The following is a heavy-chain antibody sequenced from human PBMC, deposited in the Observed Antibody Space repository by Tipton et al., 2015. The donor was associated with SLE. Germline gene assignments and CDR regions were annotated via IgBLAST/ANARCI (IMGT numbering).Heavy chain of an antibody. J-gene: IGHJ6*02. D-gene: IGHD2-15*01. CDR1: GGSISSSSYY. CDR3: ASGGYCSGGSCLLYYYYGMDV. CDR2: IYYSGST. Sequence: TLSLTYTVSGGSISSSSYYWGWIRQPPGKGLEWIGSIYYSGSTYYNPSLKSRVTISVDTSKNQFSLNLSSVTAADTAVYYCASGGYCSGGSCLLYYYYGMDVWGQGTTVTVSS. V-gene: IGHV4-39*01.